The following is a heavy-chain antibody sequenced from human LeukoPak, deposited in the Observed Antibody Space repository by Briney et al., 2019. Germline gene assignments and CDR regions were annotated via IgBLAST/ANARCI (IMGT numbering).Heavy chain of an antibody. CDR2: ISAYNGNT. J-gene: IGHJ6*02. D-gene: IGHD2-2*01. Sequence: ASVKVFCKASGYIYTNYGISWVRQAPGQGLEWMGWISAYNGNTNYVQKFQGRVTMTTDTSTTTAYMELRSLRSDDTAVYYCARDLDIVVVPVVSRHYGLDVWGQGTTVTVSS. CDR3: ARDLDIVVVPVVSRHYGLDV. CDR1: GYIYTNYG. V-gene: IGHV1-18*01.